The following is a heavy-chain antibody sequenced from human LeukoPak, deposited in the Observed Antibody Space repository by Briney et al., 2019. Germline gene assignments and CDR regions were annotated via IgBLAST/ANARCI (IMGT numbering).Heavy chain of an antibody. Sequence: GGSLRPSCAASGFTFDDYAMHWVRQAPGKGLEWVSGISWNSGSIGYADSVKGRFTISRDNAKNSLYLQMNSLRAEDTALYYCAKDGDSDWGQGTLVTVSS. V-gene: IGHV3-9*01. CDR2: ISWNSGSI. CDR3: AKDGDSD. CDR1: GFTFDDYA. J-gene: IGHJ4*02. D-gene: IGHD5-18*01.